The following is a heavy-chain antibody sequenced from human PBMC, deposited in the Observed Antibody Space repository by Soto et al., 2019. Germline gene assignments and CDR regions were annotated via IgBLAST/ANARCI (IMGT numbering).Heavy chain of an antibody. V-gene: IGHV1-69*02. CDR1: GGTFSSYP. J-gene: IGHJ6*02. D-gene: IGHD3-10*01. Sequence: VKVSCKASGGTFSSYPISWVRQAPGQGLEWMGRIIPILGIANYAQKFQGRVTITADKSTSTAYMELSSLRSEDTAVYYCARLWHYYGSGSYYTYYYGMDVWGQGTTVTSP. CDR3: ARLWHYYGSGSYYTYYYGMDV. CDR2: IIPILGIA.